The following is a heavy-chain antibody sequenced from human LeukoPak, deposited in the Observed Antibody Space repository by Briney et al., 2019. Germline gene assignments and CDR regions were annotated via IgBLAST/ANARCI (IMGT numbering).Heavy chain of an antibody. CDR2: ISGSGGST. J-gene: IGHJ3*02. V-gene: IGHV3-23*01. CDR3: AKDPPQYQLPTDDAFDI. D-gene: IGHD2-2*01. CDR1: GFTFSSYA. Sequence: GGSLRLSCAASGFTFSSYAMSWVRQAPGKGLEWVSAISGSGGSTYYADSVKGRFTISRDNSKNTLYLQMNSLRAEDTAVYYCAKDPPQYQLPTDDAFDIWGQGTMVTVSS.